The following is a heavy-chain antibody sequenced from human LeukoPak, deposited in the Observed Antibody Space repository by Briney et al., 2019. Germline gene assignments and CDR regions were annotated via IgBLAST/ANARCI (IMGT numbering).Heavy chain of an antibody. Sequence: SETLSLTCTVSGYSISSTYHWGWIRQSPGKGLEGIGSISQSGSTYHNPSLKSRVTISVDTSKNQFSLKLNSMTAADTAVYYCARDGYDFCSGGFDPWGQGTLVTVSS. V-gene: IGHV4-38-2*02. CDR3: ARDGYDFCSGGFDP. J-gene: IGHJ5*02. D-gene: IGHD3-3*01. CDR2: ISQSGST. CDR1: GYSISSTYH.